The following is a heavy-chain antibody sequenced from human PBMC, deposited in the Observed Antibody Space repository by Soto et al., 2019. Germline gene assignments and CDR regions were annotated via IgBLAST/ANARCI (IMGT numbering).Heavy chain of an antibody. CDR3: ARDYFDSSDYTTNWFDP. CDR2: IYHTGNA. D-gene: IGHD3-22*01. Sequence: PSETLSLTCGVSGDSISNSRFYWAWIRQPPGGGLEWIGSIYHTGNAYYNPSLKSRVTISVDTSKNQFSLKVTSVTAADTALYYCARDYFDSSDYTTNWFDPWGQGTLVTVSS. J-gene: IGHJ5*02. V-gene: IGHV4-39*01. CDR1: GDSISNSRFY.